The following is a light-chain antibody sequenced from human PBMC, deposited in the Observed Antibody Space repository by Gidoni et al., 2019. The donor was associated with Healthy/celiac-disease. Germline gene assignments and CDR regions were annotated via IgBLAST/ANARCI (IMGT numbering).Light chain of an antibody. CDR3: QQYNSYPWT. CDR1: QSISSC. J-gene: IGKJ1*01. V-gene: IGKV1-5*03. Sequence: DIQMPQSPSTLSASVGDRVTITCRASQSISSCLDWYQQKPGKAPKLLIYTASSLESGVPSRFSGSGSGTEFTLTISSLQPDDFATYYCQQYNSYPWTFGQGTKVEIK. CDR2: TAS.